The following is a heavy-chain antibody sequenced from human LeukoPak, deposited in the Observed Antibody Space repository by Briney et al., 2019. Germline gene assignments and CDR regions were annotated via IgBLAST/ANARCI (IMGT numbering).Heavy chain of an antibody. J-gene: IGHJ4*02. CDR3: ARERGYSGYDYFIDSPSDY. CDR1: RFTFSSYE. CDR2: ISSSGSTI. V-gene: IGHV3-48*03. Sequence: GGSLRLSCAASRFTFSSYEMNWVRQAPGKGLEWVSYISSSGSTIYNADSGKGRFTISRDNAKNSLYLQMNSLRAEDTAVYYCARERGYSGYDYFIDSPSDYWGQGTLVTVSS. D-gene: IGHD5-12*01.